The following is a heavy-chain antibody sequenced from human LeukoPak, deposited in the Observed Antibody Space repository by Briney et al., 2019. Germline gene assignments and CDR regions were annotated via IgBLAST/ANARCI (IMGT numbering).Heavy chain of an antibody. CDR1: GFTFSIYA. Sequence: GGSLRLSCAASGFTFSIYAMSWVRQAPGKGLEWVAVISYDGSNKYYADSVKGRFTISRDNSKNTLYLQMNSLRAEDTAVYYCAKSDYDSSGYLNWFDPWGQGTLVTVSS. V-gene: IGHV3-30*18. CDR3: AKSDYDSSGYLNWFDP. CDR2: ISYDGSNK. J-gene: IGHJ5*02. D-gene: IGHD3-22*01.